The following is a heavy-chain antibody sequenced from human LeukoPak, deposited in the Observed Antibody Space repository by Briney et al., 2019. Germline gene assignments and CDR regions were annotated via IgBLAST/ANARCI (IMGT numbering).Heavy chain of an antibody. CDR3: AREGGGSSGWYGLDY. CDR2: MYYSGSI. J-gene: IGHJ4*02. D-gene: IGHD6-19*01. V-gene: IGHV4-59*01. Sequence: SETLSLTCTVSGGSISSYYWSWIRQPPGKGLEWIGYMYYSGSIDYNPSLKSRVTMSVDTSKNQFSLKLSSVTAADTALYYCAREGGGSSGWYGLDYWGQGTLVTVSS. CDR1: GGSISSYY.